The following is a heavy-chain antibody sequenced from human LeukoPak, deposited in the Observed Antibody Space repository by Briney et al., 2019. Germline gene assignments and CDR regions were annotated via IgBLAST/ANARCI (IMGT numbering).Heavy chain of an antibody. CDR2: ISSSGSTI. J-gene: IGHJ1*01. V-gene: IGHV3-11*04. CDR3: ARDLIVGVTGPGAV. D-gene: IGHD1-26*01. Sequence: NPGGSLRLSCAASGFTFSDYYMSWIRQAPGKGLEWVSYISSSGSTIYYADSVKGRFTISRDNAKNSLYLQMNSLRAEDTAVYYCARDLIVGVTGPGAVWGQGTLVTVSS. CDR1: GFTFSDYY.